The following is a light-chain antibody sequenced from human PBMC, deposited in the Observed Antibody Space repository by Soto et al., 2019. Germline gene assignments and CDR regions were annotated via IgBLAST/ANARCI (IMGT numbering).Light chain of an antibody. CDR3: QQYGSSPI. V-gene: IGKV3-20*01. CDR1: QSVSSSY. CDR2: GAS. Sequence: EIVLTQSPGTLSLSPGERATLSCRASQSVSSSYLAWYQQKPGQAPRLLIYGASSRATGIPERFSGSGSGTDFPITISRLDAEDFAVYYCQQYGSSPIFGGGTKVEIK. J-gene: IGKJ4*01.